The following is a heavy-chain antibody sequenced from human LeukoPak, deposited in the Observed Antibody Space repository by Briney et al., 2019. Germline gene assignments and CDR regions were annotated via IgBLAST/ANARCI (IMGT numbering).Heavy chain of an antibody. CDR1: GFTFSSYW. D-gene: IGHD3-22*01. V-gene: IGHV3-7*01. CDR2: IKQDGSEK. Sequence: GGSLRLSCAASGFTFSSYWMIWVRQAPGKGLEWVANIKQDGSEKYYVDSVKGRFTISRDNAKNSLYLQMNSLRAEDTAVYYCARDARYYYDSSGSCFDYWGQGTLVTVSS. J-gene: IGHJ4*02. CDR3: ARDARYYYDSSGSCFDY.